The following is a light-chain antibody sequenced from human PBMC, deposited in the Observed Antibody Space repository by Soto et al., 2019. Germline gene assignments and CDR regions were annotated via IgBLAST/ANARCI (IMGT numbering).Light chain of an antibody. CDR3: QQYENLPT. CDR2: DAS. J-gene: IGKJ5*01. CDR1: QNINNY. Sequence: DIQITHSPPSLTASVGYRVTITCQASQNINNYLNWYQQKPGRAPKLLIYDASNLEAGVPSRFRGSGSGTDFTFTISRLQPEDIATYYCQQYENLPTFGQGTRLEIK. V-gene: IGKV1-33*01.